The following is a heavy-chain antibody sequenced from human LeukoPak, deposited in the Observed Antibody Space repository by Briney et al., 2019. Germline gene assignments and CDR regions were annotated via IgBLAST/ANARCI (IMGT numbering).Heavy chain of an antibody. J-gene: IGHJ4*02. CDR3: ATLRGGWPRPTVFDY. D-gene: IGHD4-17*01. CDR2: IIPILGIA. CDR1: GGTFSSYA. V-gene: IGHV1-69*04. Sequence: GSSVKVSCKASGGTFSSYAISWVRQAPGQGLEWMGRIIPILGIANYAQKFQGRVTMTEDTSTDTAYMELSSLRSEDTAVYYCATLRGGWPRPTVFDYWGQGTLVTVSS.